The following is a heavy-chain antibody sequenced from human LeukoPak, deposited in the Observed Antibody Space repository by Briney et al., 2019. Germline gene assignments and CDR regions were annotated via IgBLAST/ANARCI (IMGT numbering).Heavy chain of an antibody. Sequence: ASVKVSCKVSGYTLTELSMHWVRQAPGKGLEWMGGFDPEDGETIYAQKFQGRVTMTEDTSTDTAYMELSSLRSEGTAVYYCAAQTQYYGYVWGSYWPDFDYWGQGTLVTVSS. CDR1: GYTLTELS. D-gene: IGHD3-16*01. CDR3: AAQTQYYGYVWGSYWPDFDY. CDR2: FDPEDGET. V-gene: IGHV1-24*01. J-gene: IGHJ4*02.